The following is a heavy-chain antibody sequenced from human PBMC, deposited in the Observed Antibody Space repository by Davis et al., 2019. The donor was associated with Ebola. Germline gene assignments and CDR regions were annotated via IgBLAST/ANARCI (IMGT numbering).Heavy chain of an antibody. CDR2: IKQDGSEK. J-gene: IGHJ4*02. CDR1: GFTFSSYW. V-gene: IGHV3-7*03. CDR3: AKDPGRSPQSPLDY. Sequence: GESLKISCAASGFTFSSYWMSWVRQAPGKGLEWVANIKQDGSEKYYADSVKGRFTISRDNSKNMLYLQMNSLRAEDTAVYYCAKDPGRSPQSPLDYWGQGTLVTVSS.